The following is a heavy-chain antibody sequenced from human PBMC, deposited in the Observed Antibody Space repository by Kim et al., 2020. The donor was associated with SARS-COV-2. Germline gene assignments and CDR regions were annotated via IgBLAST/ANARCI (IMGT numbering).Heavy chain of an antibody. D-gene: IGHD3-3*01. Sequence: YVKGRFTIPREDSKHSLYLQMNSLKTEDTAVYYCAREHDFWSGYSYYFDYWGQGTLVTVSS. J-gene: IGHJ4*02. CDR3: AREHDFWSGYSYYFDY. V-gene: IGHV3-72*01.